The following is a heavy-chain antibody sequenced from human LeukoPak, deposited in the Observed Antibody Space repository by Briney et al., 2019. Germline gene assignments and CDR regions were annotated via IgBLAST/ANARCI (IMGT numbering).Heavy chain of an antibody. J-gene: IGHJ5*02. V-gene: IGHV3-49*04. CDR2: IRKTSYSGTA. CDR3: VRDSGGYYPNWFDP. Sequence: GGSLRLSCTGSGFTFGDYAINWVRQAPGKGLDWVGLIRKTSYSGTADYAASVKGRFTISRDDSKSVAYLQMNSLRIEDAALDYGVRDSGGYYPNWFDPWGQGTLVTVSA. CDR1: GFTFGDYA. D-gene: IGHD3-3*01.